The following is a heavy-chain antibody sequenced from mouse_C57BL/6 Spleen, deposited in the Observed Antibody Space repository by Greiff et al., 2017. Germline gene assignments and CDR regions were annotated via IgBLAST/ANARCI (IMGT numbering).Heavy chain of an antibody. V-gene: IGHV14-4*01. CDR2: IDPENGDT. CDR1: GFNIKDDY. CDR3: TTLYYGNSYWYFDV. Sequence: EVQLQQSGAELVRPGASVKLSCTASGFNIKDDYMHWVKQRPEQGLEWIGWIDPENGDTEYASKFQGKATITADTSSNTAYLQLSSLTSEDTAVDYCTTLYYGNSYWYFDVWGTGTTVTVSS. D-gene: IGHD1-1*01. J-gene: IGHJ1*03.